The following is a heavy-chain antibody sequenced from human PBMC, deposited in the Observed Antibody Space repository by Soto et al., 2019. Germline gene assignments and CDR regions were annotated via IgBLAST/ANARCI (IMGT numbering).Heavy chain of an antibody. Sequence: SETLSLSCTVSGGSIYRSGYYWGWIRQPPGRGLEWIGNIDYNGVTYSNPSLKSRVTISRDTSKNQFSLKLTSVTAADTALYYCGKVLVGATGHTDSDSWGPGTLVTVSS. CDR3: GKVLVGATGHTDSDS. CDR2: IDYNGVT. CDR1: GGSIYRSGYY. V-gene: IGHV4-39*01. J-gene: IGHJ4*02. D-gene: IGHD2-15*01.